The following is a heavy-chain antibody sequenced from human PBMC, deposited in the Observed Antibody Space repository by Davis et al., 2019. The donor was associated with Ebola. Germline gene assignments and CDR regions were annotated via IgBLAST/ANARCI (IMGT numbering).Heavy chain of an antibody. CDR1: GGSVSGYN. D-gene: IGHD3-16*01. CDR3: VRFGRGAY. CDR2: INHSGRT. V-gene: IGHV4-34*01. J-gene: IGHJ4*02. Sequence: PSETLSLTCAVYGGSVSGYNWNWIRQAPGKGLEWIAEINHSGRTNYNPSLKSRVTISADTSKNQFSLNLRSVTAADTAVYYCVRFGRGAYWGQGTLVTVSS.